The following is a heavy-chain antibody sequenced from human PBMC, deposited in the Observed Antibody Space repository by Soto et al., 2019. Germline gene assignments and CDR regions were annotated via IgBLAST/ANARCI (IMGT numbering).Heavy chain of an antibody. CDR2: MNTYGHNA. V-gene: IGHV1-8*01. CDR3: ARGASYYYDKHGDYRNWYFDL. J-gene: IGHJ2*01. CDR1: GYAFTNYD. Sequence: QAQPVQSGTEVKKPGASVKVSCQASGYAFTNYDIFWMRQAAGEGLECMGWMNTYGHNARYAEKFHGRVTMTRETSTSTAYMELSGLTSEDTAVYYCARGASYYYDKHGDYRNWYFDLWGRGTLLRVSS. D-gene: IGHD3-22*01.